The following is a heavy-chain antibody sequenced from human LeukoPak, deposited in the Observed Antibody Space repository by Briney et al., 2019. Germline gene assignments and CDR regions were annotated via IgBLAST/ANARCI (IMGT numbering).Heavy chain of an antibody. Sequence: GGSLRLSCAASGFTFSSYVMHWVRQAPGKGLEWVAFIRYDGSNKYYSDSVKGRFTISRDNSKNTLYLQMNSLRPEDTAVYYCARDAPWGSGWYDVWGKGTTVTVSS. J-gene: IGHJ6*04. CDR1: GFTFSSYV. CDR3: ARDAPWGSGWYDV. D-gene: IGHD6-19*01. CDR2: IRYDGSNK. V-gene: IGHV3-30*02.